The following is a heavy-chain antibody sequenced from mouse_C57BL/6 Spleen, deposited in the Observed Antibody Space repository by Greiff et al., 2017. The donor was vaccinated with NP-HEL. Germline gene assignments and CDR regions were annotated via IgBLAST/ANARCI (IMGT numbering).Heavy chain of an antibody. D-gene: IGHD3-2*02. J-gene: IGHJ4*01. CDR1: GFSLTSYG. Sequence: VHLVESGPGLVQPSQSLSITCTVSGFSLTSYGVHWVRQSPGKGLEWLGVLWSGGSTDYNAAFISRLSISKDNSKSQVFFKMNSLQADDTAIYYCASPDSSGYVGYAMDYWGQGTSVTVSS. V-gene: IGHV2-2*01. CDR2: LWSGGST. CDR3: ASPDSSGYVGYAMDY.